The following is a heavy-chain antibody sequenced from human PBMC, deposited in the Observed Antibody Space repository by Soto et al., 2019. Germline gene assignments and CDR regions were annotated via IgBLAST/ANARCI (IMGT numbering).Heavy chain of an antibody. CDR3: ARVETDIVVVPAALGAFDI. D-gene: IGHD2-2*01. Sequence: LALTCTASGGSISSGGYYWSWIRQHPGKGLEWIGYIYYSGSTYYNPSLKSRVTISVDTSKNQFSLKLSSVTAADTAVYYCARVETDIVVVPAALGAFDIWGQGTMVTVSS. J-gene: IGHJ3*02. CDR1: GGSISSGGYY. CDR2: IYYSGST. V-gene: IGHV4-31*03.